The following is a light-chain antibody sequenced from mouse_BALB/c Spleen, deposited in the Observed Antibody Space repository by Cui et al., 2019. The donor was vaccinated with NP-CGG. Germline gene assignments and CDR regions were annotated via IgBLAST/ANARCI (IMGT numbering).Light chain of an antibody. Sequence: QAVVTQESALTTSPGETVTLTCRSSTGAVTTSNYANWVQEKPDHLFTVLIGGTNNRVPGVPARFSGSLIGDKAALTITGAQTEDEAIYFCALWYSNQWVFGGGTKLTVL. CDR2: GTN. J-gene: IGLJ1*01. CDR1: TGAVTTSNY. V-gene: IGLV1*01. CDR3: ALWYSNQWV.